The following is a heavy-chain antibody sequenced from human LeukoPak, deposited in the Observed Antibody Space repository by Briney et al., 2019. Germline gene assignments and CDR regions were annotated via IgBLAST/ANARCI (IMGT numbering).Heavy chain of an antibody. CDR2: IKQDGSDK. V-gene: IGHV3-7*01. CDR1: GFTFSSYW. D-gene: IGHD2-2*01. CDR3: ARDYCSSTSCHDVFDI. Sequence: GGSLRLSCAAPGFTFSSYWMSWVRQTPGKGLEWVANIKQDGSDKYYVDSVKGRFTISRDNAKNSLYLQMSSLRAEDTAVYYCARDYCSSTSCHDVFDIWGQGTMVTVSS. J-gene: IGHJ3*02.